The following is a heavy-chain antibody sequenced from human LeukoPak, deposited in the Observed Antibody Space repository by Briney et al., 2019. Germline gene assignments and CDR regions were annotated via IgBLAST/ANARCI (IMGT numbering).Heavy chain of an antibody. D-gene: IGHD2-2*01. CDR1: GGTFSSYA. CDR3: ARAGGVPAATFLQLTPYNWFDP. Sequence: GASVKVSCKASGGTFSSYAISWVRQAPGQGLEWMGGIIPIFGTANYAQKFQGRVTITTDESTSTAYMELSSLRSEDTAVYYCARAGGVPAATFLQLTPYNWFDPWGQGTLVTVSS. CDR2: IIPIFGTA. V-gene: IGHV1-69*05. J-gene: IGHJ5*02.